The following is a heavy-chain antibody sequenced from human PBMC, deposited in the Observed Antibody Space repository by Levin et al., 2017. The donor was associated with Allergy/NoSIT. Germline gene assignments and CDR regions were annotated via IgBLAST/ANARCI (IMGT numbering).Heavy chain of an antibody. D-gene: IGHD1-1*01. CDR3: VRLSGTVWSPFDL. CDR1: GFTVSSNY. V-gene: IGHV3-53*01. CDR2: YYGDGRT. J-gene: IGHJ4*02. Sequence: PGGSLRLSCAASGFTVSSNYMSWVRQAPGKGLEWVSLYYGDGRTAYGDSVKGRFTISRDISRNTLDLQMNSLRAEDTALYYCVRLSGTVWSPFDLWGQGTLVTVSS.